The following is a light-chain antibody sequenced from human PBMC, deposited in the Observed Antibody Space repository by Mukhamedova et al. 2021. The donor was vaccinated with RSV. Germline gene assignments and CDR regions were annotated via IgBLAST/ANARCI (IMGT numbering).Light chain of an antibody. CDR3: QQRNNWPPWT. J-gene: IGKJ1*01. CDR1: QSGSKY. V-gene: IGKV3-11*01. Sequence: GERATLSCRASQSGSKYLTWYQQKPGQAPRLLIYDTSNRATGIPARFSGSGSGTDFTLTISSLEPEDFAVYYCQQRNNWPPWTFGQG. CDR2: DTS.